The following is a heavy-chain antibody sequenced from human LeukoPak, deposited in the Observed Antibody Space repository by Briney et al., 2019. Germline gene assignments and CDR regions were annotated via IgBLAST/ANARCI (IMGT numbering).Heavy chain of an antibody. J-gene: IGHJ4*02. CDR2: ISGGGRTT. CDR3: AKNVVFTRYFDS. V-gene: IGHV3-23*01. D-gene: IGHD2-21*01. CDR1: GFTFSNHA. Sequence: PGGSSRLSCAASGFTFSNHAMSWVRQAPGKGLQWVSVISGGGRTTEYADSVKGRFTVSRDNSVNTLSLHMDSLRVEDTAIYYCAKNVVFTRYFDSWGQGTLVTVSS.